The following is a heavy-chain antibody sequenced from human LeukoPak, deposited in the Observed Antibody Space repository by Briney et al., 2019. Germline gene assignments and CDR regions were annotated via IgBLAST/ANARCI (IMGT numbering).Heavy chain of an antibody. CDR3: ARDRLNYYGSGSPHWFDP. J-gene: IGHJ5*02. D-gene: IGHD3-10*01. Sequence: GGSLRLSCAASGFTFSSYAMSWVRQAPGKGLEWVSAISGSGGSTYYADSVKGRFTISRDNSKNTLYLQMNSLRAEDTAVYYCARDRLNYYGSGSPHWFDPWGQGTLVTVSS. CDR1: GFTFSSYA. CDR2: ISGSGGST. V-gene: IGHV3-23*01.